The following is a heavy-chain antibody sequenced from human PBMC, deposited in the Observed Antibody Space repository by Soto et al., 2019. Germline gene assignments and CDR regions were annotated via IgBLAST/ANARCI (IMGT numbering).Heavy chain of an antibody. CDR3: AVAPRGERILDFGY. J-gene: IGHJ4*02. D-gene: IGHD2-21*01. Sequence: EVQLVESGGGLVQPGGSLRLSCVASGFTVSSKYMSWVRQAPGKGLEWVSVLYSGGSTYYADSVRDRFTISRDNSRNTLYLQMSILRVEDTAIYYCAVAPRGERILDFGYWGRGTLVTVSS. CDR2: LYSGGST. CDR1: GFTVSSKY. V-gene: IGHV3-66*01.